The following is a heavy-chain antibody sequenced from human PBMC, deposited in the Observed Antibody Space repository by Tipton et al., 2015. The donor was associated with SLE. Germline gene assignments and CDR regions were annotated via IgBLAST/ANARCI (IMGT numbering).Heavy chain of an antibody. Sequence: TLSLTCAVSGASVTTSYWTWLRQPPGKGLEWIAYVNRNEGTNFKPSLKGRVTISLDTSRNQFSLKLSSVTAADTAVYYCARDPNGGYGSFDYWGLGALVTVSS. CDR2: VNRNEGT. CDR3: ARDPNGGYGSFDY. J-gene: IGHJ4*02. CDR1: GASVTTSY. D-gene: IGHD7-27*01. V-gene: IGHV4-59*02.